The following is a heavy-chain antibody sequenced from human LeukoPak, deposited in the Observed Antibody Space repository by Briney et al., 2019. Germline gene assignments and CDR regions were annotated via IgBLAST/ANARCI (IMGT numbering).Heavy chain of an antibody. V-gene: IGHV3-48*03. Sequence: TGGSLRLSCAASGFTFSSYEVNWVRQAPGKGLEWVSYISSSGSTIYYADSVKGRFTISRDNAKNSLYLQMNSLRAEDTAVYYCARAGRVGYSYGYPLYYFDYWGQGTLVTVSS. CDR3: ARAGRVGYSYGYPLYYFDY. J-gene: IGHJ4*02. CDR2: ISSSGSTI. CDR1: GFTFSSYE. D-gene: IGHD5-18*01.